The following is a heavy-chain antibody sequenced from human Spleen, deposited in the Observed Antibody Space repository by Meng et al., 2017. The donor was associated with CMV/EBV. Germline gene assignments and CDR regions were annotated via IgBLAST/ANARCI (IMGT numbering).Heavy chain of an antibody. Sequence: GESLKISCAASGFTFSDFYMSRIRQAPGKGLEWVSYITSSGRTIHYADSVKGRFTVSRDNAKNSLYLQMNSLRAEDTAVYYCARGSRVTMIVVAPSGWGQGTLVTVSS. CDR3: ARGSRVTMIVVAPSG. CDR1: GFTFSDFY. CDR2: ITSSGRTI. J-gene: IGHJ4*02. D-gene: IGHD3-22*01. V-gene: IGHV3-11*01.